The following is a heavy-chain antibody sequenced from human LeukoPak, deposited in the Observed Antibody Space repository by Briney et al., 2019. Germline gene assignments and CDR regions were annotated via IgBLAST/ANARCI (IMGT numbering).Heavy chain of an antibody. V-gene: IGHV3-21*01. CDR2: ISSSSSYI. J-gene: IGHJ1*01. D-gene: IGHD4-23*01. CDR3: ARAWSRWPYPEYFQH. Sequence: GGPLRLSCAASGFTFSSYSMNWVRQAPGKGLEWVSSISSSSSYIYYADSVKGRFTISRDNAKNSLYLQMNSLRAEDTAVYYCARAWSRWPYPEYFQHWGQGTLVTVSS. CDR1: GFTFSSYS.